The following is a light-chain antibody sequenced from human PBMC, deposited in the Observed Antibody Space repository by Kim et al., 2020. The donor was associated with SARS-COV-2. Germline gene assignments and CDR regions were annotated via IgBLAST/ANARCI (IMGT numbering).Light chain of an antibody. CDR1: SLRSYY. CDR3: NSRDSSGNPCV. Sequence: ALGQTDRITCQGDSLRSYYASWYQQKPGQAPVLVIYGKNNRPSGIPDRFSGSSSGNTASLTITGAQAEDEADYYCNSRDSSGNPCVFGGGTQLTVL. J-gene: IGLJ2*01. V-gene: IGLV3-19*01. CDR2: GKN.